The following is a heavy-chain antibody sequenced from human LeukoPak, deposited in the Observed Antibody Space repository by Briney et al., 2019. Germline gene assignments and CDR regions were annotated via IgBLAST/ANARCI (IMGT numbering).Heavy chain of an antibody. D-gene: IGHD3-10*01. CDR1: GFTFSGSA. J-gene: IGHJ4*02. CDR3: TSGLAVYYYGSGSYN. V-gene: IGHV3-73*01. CDR2: IRSKANSYAT. Sequence: PGGSLRLSCAASGFTFSGSAMHWVRQASGKGLEWVGRIRSKANSYATAYAASVKGRFTISRDDSKNTAYLRMNSLKTEDTAVYYCTSGLAVYYYGSGSYNWGQGTLVTVSS.